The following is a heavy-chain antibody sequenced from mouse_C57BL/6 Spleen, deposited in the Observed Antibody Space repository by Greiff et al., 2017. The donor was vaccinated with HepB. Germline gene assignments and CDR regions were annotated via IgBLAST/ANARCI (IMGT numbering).Heavy chain of an antibody. CDR1: GYTFTSYW. Sequence: QVHVKQPGAELVKPGASVKLSCKASGYTFTSYWMHWVKQRPGQGLEWIGMIHPNSGSTNYNEKFKSKATLTVDKSSSTAYMQLSSLTSEDSAVYYCARLDTTVDWGQGTTLTVSS. J-gene: IGHJ2*01. V-gene: IGHV1-64*01. CDR3: ARLDTTVD. D-gene: IGHD1-1*01. CDR2: IHPNSGST.